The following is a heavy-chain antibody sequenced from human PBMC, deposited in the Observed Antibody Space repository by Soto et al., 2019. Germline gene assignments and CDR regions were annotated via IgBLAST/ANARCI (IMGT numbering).Heavy chain of an antibody. V-gene: IGHV3-9*01. CDR3: ANAAGLRYLDS. CDR2: ISWNSQSI. CDR1: GFTFDDYA. D-gene: IGHD2-15*01. Sequence: EVQLVESGGGLVQPGTSLRLSCATSGFTFDDYAMHWVRQAPGKGLEWVSGISWNSQSIGYADSVKSRFTISRDYAKKSLFMHLSSLRPEDTAIYFWANAAGLRYLDSWGQGTLVTVSS. J-gene: IGHJ5*01.